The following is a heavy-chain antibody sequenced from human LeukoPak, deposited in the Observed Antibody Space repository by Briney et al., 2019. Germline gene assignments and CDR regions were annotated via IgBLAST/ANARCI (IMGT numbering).Heavy chain of an antibody. D-gene: IGHD1-26*01. CDR2: IYHSGST. CDR3: ARSSGRVGAIFDY. J-gene: IGHJ4*02. CDR1: GGSISSGGYY. Sequence: PSETLSLTCTVSGGSISSGGYYWSWIRQPPGKGLEWIGYIYHSGSTYYNPSLKSRVTISVDRSKNQFSLKLSSVTAADTAVYYCARSSGRVGAIFDYWGQGTLVTVSS. V-gene: IGHV4-30-2*01.